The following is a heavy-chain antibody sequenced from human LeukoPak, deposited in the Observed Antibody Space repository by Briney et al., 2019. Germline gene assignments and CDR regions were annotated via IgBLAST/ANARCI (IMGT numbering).Heavy chain of an antibody. CDR3: VRLQAVTGNFDY. J-gene: IGHJ4*02. CDR2: INCSGDT. Sequence: SETLSLTCTVSGGSIGSSSFYWGWIRQRPGQGREWIETINCSGDTYYNPSLKSRATISVDSSRTQFSLKLSSVTAADTAVYYCVRLQAVTGNFDYWGQGALVTVSS. D-gene: IGHD1-20*01. V-gene: IGHV4-39*07. CDR1: GGSIGSSSFY.